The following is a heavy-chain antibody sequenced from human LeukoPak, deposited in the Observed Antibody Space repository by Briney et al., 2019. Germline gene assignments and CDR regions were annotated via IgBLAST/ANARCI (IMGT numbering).Heavy chain of an antibody. J-gene: IGHJ5*02. CDR2: ISGSGGST. CDR1: GFTFISYA. D-gene: IGHD3-9*01. CDR3: AKHPYYDILTGYPWLDP. V-gene: IGHV3-23*01. Sequence: GGSLRLSCAASGFTFISYAMSWVRQAPGKGLEWVSAISGSGGSTYYADSVKGRFTISRDNSKNTLYLQMNSLRAKDTAVYYCAKHPYYDILTGYPWLDPWGQGTLVTVSS.